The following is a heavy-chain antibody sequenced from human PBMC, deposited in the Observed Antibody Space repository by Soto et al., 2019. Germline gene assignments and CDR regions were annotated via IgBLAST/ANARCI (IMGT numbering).Heavy chain of an antibody. J-gene: IGHJ4*02. D-gene: IGHD6-6*01. CDR1: GFTFSDYY. CDR2: ISNSGRTL. CDR3: ARDLVAVSGGVYSSSSGVYFFDF. V-gene: IGHV3-11*01. Sequence: QVQLVESGGGLVKPGGSLRLSCAASGFTFSDYYMSWICQAPGNGLEWVSYISNSGRTLYYADSMKGRFTISRDNPKTSLYLQMNSLRSEDTAVYYCARDLVAVSGGVYSSSSGVYFFDFCGQGTLVTVSS.